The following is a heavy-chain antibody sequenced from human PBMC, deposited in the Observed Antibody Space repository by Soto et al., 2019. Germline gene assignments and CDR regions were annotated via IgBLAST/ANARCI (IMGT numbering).Heavy chain of an antibody. CDR1: AFTLSSHA. CDR2: ISSNGGST. V-gene: IGHV3-64D*08. Sequence: GVPLRLSCSASAFTLSSHAMHWVRQAPGKGLEYVSAISSNGGSTYYADSVKGRFTISRDNSKNTLYLQMSSLRAEDTAVYYCVKDDGGYCSGGSCPVDYWGQGTLVTVSS. CDR3: VKDDGGYCSGGSCPVDY. J-gene: IGHJ4*02. D-gene: IGHD2-15*01.